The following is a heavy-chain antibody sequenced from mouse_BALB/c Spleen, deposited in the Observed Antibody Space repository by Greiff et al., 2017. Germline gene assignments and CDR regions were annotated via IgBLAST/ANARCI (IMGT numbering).Heavy chain of an antibody. CDR2: IDPANGNT. Sequence: VQLKQSGAELVKPGASVKLSCTASGFNIKDTYMHWVKQRPEQGLEWIGRIDPANGNTKYDPKFQGKATITADTSSNTAYLQLSSLTSEETAVYYCAGDTHTLGWFAYWEQGTLVTVSA. CDR1: GFNIKDTY. CDR3: AGDTHTLGWFAY. D-gene: IGHD2-10*02. J-gene: IGHJ3*01. V-gene: IGHV14-3*02.